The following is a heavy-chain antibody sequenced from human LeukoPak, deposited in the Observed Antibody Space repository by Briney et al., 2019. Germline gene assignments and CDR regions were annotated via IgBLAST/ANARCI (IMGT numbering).Heavy chain of an antibody. D-gene: IGHD3-22*01. Sequence: ASVKVSCKASGFTFTAYHMHWVRQAPGQGLEWMGWINPNSGGTNYAQKFQGRVTMTRDTSISTAYMELSGLRSDDTAVYYCARAGVWDYSDSSGYHNAAFDIWGQGTMVTVSS. CDR1: GFTFTAYH. CDR3: ARAGVWDYSDSSGYHNAAFDI. J-gene: IGHJ3*02. V-gene: IGHV1-2*02. CDR2: INPNSGGT.